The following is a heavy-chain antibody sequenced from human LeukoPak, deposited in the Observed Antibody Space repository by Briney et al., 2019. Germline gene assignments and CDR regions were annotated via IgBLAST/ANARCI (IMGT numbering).Heavy chain of an antibody. CDR1: GFTFSSYG. Sequence: GGSLRLSCAASGFTFSSYGMHWVRQAPGKGLEWVAFIRYDGSNKYYADSVKGRFTISRYNSKNTLYLQMNSLRAEDTAVYYCAKSGVESSGYSYYYYYYYMDVWGKGTTVTVSS. J-gene: IGHJ6*03. D-gene: IGHD3-22*01. V-gene: IGHV3-30*02. CDR2: IRYDGSNK. CDR3: AKSGVESSGYSYYYYYYYMDV.